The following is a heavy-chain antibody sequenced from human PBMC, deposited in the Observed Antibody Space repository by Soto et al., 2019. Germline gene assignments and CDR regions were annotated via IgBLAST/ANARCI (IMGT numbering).Heavy chain of an antibody. V-gene: IGHV3-53*01. Sequence: GGSLRLSCAASGFTVSSNYMSWVRQAPGKGLEWVSVIYSGGSTYYADSVKGRFTISRDNSKNTLYLQMNSLRAEDTAVYYCARDKRGYRNYYGMDVWGQGTTVTVSS. CDR3: ARDKRGYRNYYGMDV. CDR1: GFTVSSNY. CDR2: IYSGGST. D-gene: IGHD5-18*01. J-gene: IGHJ6*02.